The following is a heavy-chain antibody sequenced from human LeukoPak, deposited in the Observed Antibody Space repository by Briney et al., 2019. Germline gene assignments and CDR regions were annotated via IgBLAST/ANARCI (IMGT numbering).Heavy chain of an antibody. Sequence: GGSLRLSCATSGFTFSACELTWVRQAPGKGLEWVSYISRSGSTRYYADSVKGRFTISRDNAKNSLYLQMNSLRAEDTAVYYCARVATMVRVPLDALDIWGQGTMVSVSS. CDR1: GFTFSACE. CDR3: ARVATMVRVPLDALDI. V-gene: IGHV3-48*03. CDR2: ISRSGSTR. J-gene: IGHJ3*02. D-gene: IGHD3-10*01.